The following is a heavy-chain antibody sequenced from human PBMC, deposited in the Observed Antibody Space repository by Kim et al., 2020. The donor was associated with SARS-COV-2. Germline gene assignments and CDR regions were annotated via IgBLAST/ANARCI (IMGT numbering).Heavy chain of an antibody. D-gene: IGHD6-13*01. CDR1: GFTFGDYA. Sequence: GGSLRLSCAASGFTFGDYAMHWVRQAPGKGLEWVSGISWNSGSIAYADPVKGRSTISRDNAKNSLYLQMNSLRAEDTALYYCAKDKGHSSWGPLDYWGQGTLVTVSS. CDR2: ISWNSGSI. CDR3: AKDKGHSSWGPLDY. J-gene: IGHJ4*02. V-gene: IGHV3-9*01.